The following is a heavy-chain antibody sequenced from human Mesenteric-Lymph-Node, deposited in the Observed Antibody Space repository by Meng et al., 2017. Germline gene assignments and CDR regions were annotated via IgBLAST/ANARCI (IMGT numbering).Heavy chain of an antibody. Sequence: SETLSLTCTVSGGSVSSGSYYWSWIRQPPGKGLEWIGYIYYSGSTNYNPSLKSRVTISVDTSKNQFSLKLSSVTAADTAVYYCASPGGNWGQGTLVPVSS. CDR1: GGSVSSGSYY. CDR3: ASPGGN. D-gene: IGHD4-23*01. J-gene: IGHJ4*02. V-gene: IGHV4-61*01. CDR2: IYYSGST.